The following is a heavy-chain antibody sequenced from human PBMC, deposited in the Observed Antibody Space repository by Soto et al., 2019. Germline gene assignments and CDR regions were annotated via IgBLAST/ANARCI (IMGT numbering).Heavy chain of an antibody. CDR3: ARAFFYQGSDSRRYSFDAFDF. CDR2: ISAHTGSS. CDR1: GYTFTSSG. J-gene: IGHJ3*01. D-gene: IGHD3-22*01. V-gene: IGHV1-18*01. Sequence: QVQLVQSGAEVKEPGASVKVSCKASGYTFTSSGMSWVRQAPGQGLEWMGWISAHTGSSEYAQRFQGRVTVTTDRSTSTAYMELRSLRSDDTAVYYCARAFFYQGSDSRRYSFDAFDFWGPGTLVTVSS.